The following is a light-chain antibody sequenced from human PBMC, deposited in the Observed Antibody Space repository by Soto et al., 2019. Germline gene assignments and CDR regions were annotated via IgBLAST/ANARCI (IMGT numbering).Light chain of an antibody. CDR2: DVN. V-gene: IGLV2-11*01. CDR1: SNDVGAYIY. Sequence: QSALTQPRSVSGSPGQSVTVSCTGTSNDVGAYIYVSWYQQHPGKAPRLMIYDVNKRPSGVPDRFAGSKSGNTASLTISALQADDEADYFCCSYAGNYAFVFGGGTKVTVL. J-gene: IGLJ2*01. CDR3: CSYAGNYAFV.